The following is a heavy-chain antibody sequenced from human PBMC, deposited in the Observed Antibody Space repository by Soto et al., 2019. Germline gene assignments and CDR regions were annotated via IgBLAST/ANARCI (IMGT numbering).Heavy chain of an antibody. CDR3: ARDLSGTYYDFWSGYSYDY. J-gene: IGHJ4*02. D-gene: IGHD3-3*01. CDR2: ISAYNGNT. CDR1: GYTFTSYG. V-gene: IGHV1-18*01. Sequence: GASVKVSCKASGYTFTSYGISWVRQAPGQGLEWMGWISAYNGNTNYAQKLQGRVTMTTDTSTSTAYMELRSLRSDDTAVYYCARDLSGTYYDFWSGYSYDYWGQGTLVTVSS.